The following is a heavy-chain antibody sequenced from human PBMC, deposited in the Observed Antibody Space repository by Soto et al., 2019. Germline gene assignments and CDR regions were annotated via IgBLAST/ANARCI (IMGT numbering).Heavy chain of an antibody. J-gene: IGHJ5*02. CDR2: IYYSGST. CDR1: GGFISSGGYY. CDR3: ARSYWNGGWFDP. D-gene: IGHD1-1*01. Sequence: QVQLQESGPGLVKPSQTLSLTCTVSGGFISSGGYYWSWIRQHPGKGLEWIGYIYYSGSTYYNPSLKSRVTISVDTSKNQFSLKLSSVTAADTAVYYCARSYWNGGWFDPWGQGTLVTVSS. V-gene: IGHV4-31*03.